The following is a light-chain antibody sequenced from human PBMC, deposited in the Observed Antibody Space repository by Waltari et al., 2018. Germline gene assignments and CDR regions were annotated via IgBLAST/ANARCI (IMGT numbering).Light chain of an antibody. V-gene: IGKV1-39*01. CDR1: QTIGSY. Sequence: DIQMTQSPSSLSASVGDRVTITCRASQTIGSYLNWYQQKPGRAPKVLIYGASSLQSGVPSRFNGSGSGTDFTLTISRLQPEDSGTYYCQQTYSMFPYTFGQGTKLVI. J-gene: IGKJ2*01. CDR2: GAS. CDR3: QQTYSMFPYT.